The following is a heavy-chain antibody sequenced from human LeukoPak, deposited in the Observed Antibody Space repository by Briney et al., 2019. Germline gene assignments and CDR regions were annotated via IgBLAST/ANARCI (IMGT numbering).Heavy chain of an antibody. Sequence: GGSLRLSCAASGFPFSAYYMSWIRQAPGKGLKWVSYIISSGSTIYYADSVKGRFTISRDNAKNSLYLQMNSLRAEDTAVYYCARDGEGDILTDHYYFDYWGQGTLVTVSS. D-gene: IGHD3-9*01. CDR2: IISSGSTI. CDR1: GFPFSAYY. CDR3: ARDGEGDILTDHYYFDY. V-gene: IGHV3-11*01. J-gene: IGHJ4*02.